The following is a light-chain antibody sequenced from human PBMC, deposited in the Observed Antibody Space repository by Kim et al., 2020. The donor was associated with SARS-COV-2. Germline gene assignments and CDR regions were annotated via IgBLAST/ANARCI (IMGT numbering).Light chain of an antibody. J-gene: IGKJ4*01. CDR2: GAS. Sequence: SLTPGETATLACRASQSVSKYLAWYQQKPGQAPRLLIYGASGSAIGIPDRFSGSGSGTDFTLTISRLEPEDFAVYYCHQYADALITFGGGTKLEI. V-gene: IGKV3-20*01. CDR3: HQYADALIT. CDR1: QSVSKY.